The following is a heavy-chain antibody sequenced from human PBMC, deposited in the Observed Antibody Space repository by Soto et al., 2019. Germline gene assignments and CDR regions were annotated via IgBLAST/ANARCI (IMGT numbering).Heavy chain of an antibody. CDR2: ISSSSDYI. J-gene: IGHJ4*02. Sequence: EVQLVESGGGLVKPGGSLRLSCAAAGFTFSTSSMSWVRQAPGKGLEWVSSISSSSDYIPYADSLKGRFTTSRDNAKNSLYLQMDSLRAEDTAVYYSARDSLQHARAGDEDCWGQGTLVTVSS. V-gene: IGHV3-21*01. CDR1: GFTFSTSS. D-gene: IGHD6-6*01. CDR3: ARDSLQHARAGDEDC.